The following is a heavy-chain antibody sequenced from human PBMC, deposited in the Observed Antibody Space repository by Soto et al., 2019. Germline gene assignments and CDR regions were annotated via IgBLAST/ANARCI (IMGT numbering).Heavy chain of an antibody. Sequence: QVQLVQSGAEVKKPGASVKVSCKASGYTFTSYAMHWVRQAPGQRLEWMGWINAGNGNTKYSQKFQGRVTITMDTSARTAYMELSSLRSEDTAVYYCARTFRCSNTSENEADTAMVPYYFDYWGQGTLVTVSS. CDR2: INAGNGNT. CDR3: ARTFRCSNTSENEADTAMVPYYFDY. J-gene: IGHJ4*02. CDR1: GYTFTSYA. V-gene: IGHV1-3*01. D-gene: IGHD5-18*01.